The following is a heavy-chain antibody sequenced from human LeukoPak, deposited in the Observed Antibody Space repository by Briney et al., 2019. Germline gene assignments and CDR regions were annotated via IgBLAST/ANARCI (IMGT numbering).Heavy chain of an antibody. D-gene: IGHD3-10*01. J-gene: IGHJ6*03. CDR2: IFTSGST. CDR3: AREGKITMVRGVIRYYYMDV. V-gene: IGHV4-61*02. CDR1: GGSISSGSYY. Sequence: SQTLSLTCTVSGGSISSGSYYWSWIRQPAGKGLEWIGRIFTSGSTKYNPSLKSRVTISVDTSKNQFSLKLSSVTAADTAVYYCAREGKITMVRGVIRYYYMDVWGKGTTVTISS.